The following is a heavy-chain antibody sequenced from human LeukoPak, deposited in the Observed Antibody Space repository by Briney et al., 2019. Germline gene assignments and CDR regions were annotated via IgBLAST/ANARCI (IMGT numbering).Heavy chain of an antibody. CDR3: ARDPSIVGAPLTRDY. CDR2: ISAYNGNT. D-gene: IGHD1-26*01. Sequence: GASVKVSCKASGYTFTSYGISWVRQAPGQGLEWMGWISAYNGNTNYAQKLQGRVTMTTDTSTSTAYMELRGLRSDDTAVYYCARDPSIVGAPLTRDYWGQGTLVTVSS. V-gene: IGHV1-18*01. CDR1: GYTFTSYG. J-gene: IGHJ4*02.